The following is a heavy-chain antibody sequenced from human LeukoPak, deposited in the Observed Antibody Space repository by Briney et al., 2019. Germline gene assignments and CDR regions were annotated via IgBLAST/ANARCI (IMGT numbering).Heavy chain of an antibody. V-gene: IGHV3-7*01. Sequence: GGSLRLSCAASGFTFSDYYMSWIRQAPGKGLEWVANIKQDGSEKKYVDYVKGRFTVSRENAKNSLSLEISSLRAEDTAVYYCARDGRDGQNDFWGQGTLVTVSS. CDR2: IKQDGSEK. CDR3: ARDGRDGQNDF. CDR1: GFTFSDYY. J-gene: IGHJ4*02. D-gene: IGHD5-24*01.